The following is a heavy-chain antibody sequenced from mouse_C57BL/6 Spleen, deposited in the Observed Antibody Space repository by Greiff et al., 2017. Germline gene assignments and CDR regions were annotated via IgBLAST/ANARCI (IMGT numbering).Heavy chain of an antibody. CDR1: GFNIKDDY. Sequence: EVQLQQSGAELVRPGASVKLSCTASGFNIKDDYMHWVKQRPEQGLEWIGWIDPENGDTEYASKFQGKATITADTSSNPAYLQLSSLTSEDTAVYYCTYYGSRYWGQGTTLTVSS. J-gene: IGHJ2*01. V-gene: IGHV14-4*01. CDR3: TYYGSRY. D-gene: IGHD1-1*01. CDR2: IDPENGDT.